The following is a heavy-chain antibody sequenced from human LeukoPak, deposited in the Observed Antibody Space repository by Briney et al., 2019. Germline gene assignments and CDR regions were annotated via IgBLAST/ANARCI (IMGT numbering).Heavy chain of an antibody. CDR1: GVSISGHH. CDR2: FYDSGDF. Sequence: PSQTLSLTCTVSGVSISGHHWTWIRQPPGTGLEWIGYFYDSGDFNYNPSLKSRVTIFMDMSNNQFSLTMSSVTAADTAVYYCARLLRPGGRKGDAFDIWGQGTMVTVSS. D-gene: IGHD1-26*01. J-gene: IGHJ3*02. CDR3: ARLLRPGGRKGDAFDI. V-gene: IGHV4-59*08.